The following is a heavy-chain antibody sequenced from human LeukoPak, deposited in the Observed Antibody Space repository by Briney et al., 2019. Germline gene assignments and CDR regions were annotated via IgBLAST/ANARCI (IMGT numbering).Heavy chain of an antibody. CDR3: ARMSDSSSWGGFDY. CDR1: GGSISSSNW. D-gene: IGHD6-13*01. J-gene: IGHJ4*02. Sequence: PSETLSLTCAVSGGSISSSNWWSWVRQPPGKGLEWIGEIYHSGSTNYNPSLKSRVTISVDKSKNQFSLKLSSVTAADTAMYYCARMSDSSSWGGFDYWGQGTLVTVSS. V-gene: IGHV4-4*02. CDR2: IYHSGST.